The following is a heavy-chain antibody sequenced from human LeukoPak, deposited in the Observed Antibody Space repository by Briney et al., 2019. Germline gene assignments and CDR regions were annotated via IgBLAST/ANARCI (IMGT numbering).Heavy chain of an antibody. CDR3: ARDAADAGEMGAFDI. V-gene: IGHV6-1*01. Sequence: SQTLSLTCAVSGDTVSSNSAAWNWIRQSPSRGLEWLGRTDYRSKWYNDYAVSVKSRITINPDTSKNQFSLQLNSVTPEDTAVYYCARDAADAGEMGAFDIWGQGTMVTVSS. J-gene: IGHJ3*02. CDR2: TDYRSKWYN. D-gene: IGHD5-24*01. CDR1: GDTVSSNSAA.